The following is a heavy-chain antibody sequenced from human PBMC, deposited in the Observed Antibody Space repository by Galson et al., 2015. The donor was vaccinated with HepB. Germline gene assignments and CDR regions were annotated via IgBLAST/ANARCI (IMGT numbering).Heavy chain of an antibody. V-gene: IGHV3-30*02. CDR2: IRYDGSNK. J-gene: IGHJ4*02. D-gene: IGHD5-18*01. Sequence: SLRLSCAASGFTFSSYGMHWVRQAPGKGLEWVAFIRYDGSNKYYADSVKGRFTISRDNSKNTLYLQMNSLRAEDTAVYYCAKGSWTWIQLWPGPVHFDYWGQGTLVTVSS. CDR1: GFTFSSYG. CDR3: AKGSWTWIQLWPGPVHFDY.